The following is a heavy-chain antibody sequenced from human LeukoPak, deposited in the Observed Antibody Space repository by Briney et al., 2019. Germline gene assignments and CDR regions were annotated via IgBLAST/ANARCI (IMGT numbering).Heavy chain of an antibody. V-gene: IGHV4-59*01. J-gene: IGHJ3*02. D-gene: IGHD4-17*01. Sequence: SETLSLTCTVSGGSISSYYWSWIRQPPGKGLEWIGYIYYGGSTNYNPSLKSRVTISVDTSKNQFSLKLSSVTAADTAVFYCARVSTPIYGDDAFDIWGQGTMVTVSS. CDR1: GGSISSYY. CDR2: IYYGGST. CDR3: ARVSTPIYGDDAFDI.